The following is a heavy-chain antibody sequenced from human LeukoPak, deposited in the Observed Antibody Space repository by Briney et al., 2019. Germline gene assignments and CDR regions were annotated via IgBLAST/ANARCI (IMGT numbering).Heavy chain of an antibody. J-gene: IGHJ4*02. CDR1: GFTFSDSY. CDR3: ARDMRYSGSYDFDY. CDR2: ISGSASDV. D-gene: IGHD1-26*01. V-gene: IGHV3-11*04. Sequence: GGSLRLSCAASGFTFSDSYMTWIRQAPGKGLELLSYISGSASDVNYIDSVRGRFTISRDNAKNSLYLQMNSLRAEDTAVYYCARDMRYSGSYDFDYWGQGTLVTVSS.